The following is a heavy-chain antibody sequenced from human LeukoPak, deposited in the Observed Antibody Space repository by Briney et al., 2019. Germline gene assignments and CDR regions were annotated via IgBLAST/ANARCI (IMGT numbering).Heavy chain of an antibody. CDR2: IIPIFGTA. V-gene: IGHV1-69*05. J-gene: IGHJ4*02. CDR3: ADTRVGYFDY. D-gene: IGHD1-26*01. CDR1: GGTFSSYA. Sequence: SVKVSCKASGGTFSSYAISWVRQAPGQGLEWMGGIIPIFGTANYAQKFQGRVTITTDESTSTAYMELSSLRSEDAAVYYCADTRVGYFDYWGQGTLVTVSS.